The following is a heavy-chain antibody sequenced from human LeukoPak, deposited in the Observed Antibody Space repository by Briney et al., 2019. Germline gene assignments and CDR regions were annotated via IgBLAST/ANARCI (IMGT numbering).Heavy chain of an antibody. V-gene: IGHV3-30*04. CDR1: GFTFISYA. CDR3: AGAYYDILTGYHNNWFDP. D-gene: IGHD3-9*01. J-gene: IGHJ5*02. CDR2: ISYDGSNK. Sequence: PGWSLRLSCAASGFTFISYAMHWVRQAPGKGLAGVAVISYDGSNKNYADSVKGRFTISRDNSKNTLYLQMNSLRAEDTAVYYCAGAYYDILTGYHNNWFDPWGQGTLVTVSS.